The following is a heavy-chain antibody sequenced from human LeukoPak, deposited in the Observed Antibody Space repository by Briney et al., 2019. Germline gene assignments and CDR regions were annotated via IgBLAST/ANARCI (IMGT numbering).Heavy chain of an antibody. CDR3: ARDGASVLRYFDWLTPWFDP. Sequence: SETLSLTCTVSGGSISSGSYYWSWIRQPAGKGLEWIGRIYTSGSTNYNPSLKSRVTISVDTSKNQFSLKLSSVTAADTAVYYCARDGASVLRYFDWLTPWFDPWGQGTLVTVSS. D-gene: IGHD3-9*01. J-gene: IGHJ5*02. V-gene: IGHV4-61*02. CDR2: IYTSGST. CDR1: GGSISSGSYY.